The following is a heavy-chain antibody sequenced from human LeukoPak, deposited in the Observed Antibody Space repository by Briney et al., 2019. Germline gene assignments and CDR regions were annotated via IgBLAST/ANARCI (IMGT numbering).Heavy chain of an antibody. Sequence: GGSLRLSCAASGFTFSSYAMRWVRQAPGKGREWVSVISGSGDTTNYADSGKGRFTISRDNSENTLYLQMNSLRAEDTAVYYCARDNHKSFDYWGQGTLVTVSS. CDR2: ISGSGDTT. D-gene: IGHD1-14*01. CDR1: GFTFSSYA. CDR3: ARDNHKSFDY. V-gene: IGHV3-23*01. J-gene: IGHJ4*02.